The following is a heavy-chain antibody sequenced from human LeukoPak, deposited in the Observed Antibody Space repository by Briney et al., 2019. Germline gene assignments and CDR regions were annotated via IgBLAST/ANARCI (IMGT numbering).Heavy chain of an antibody. CDR1: GYTFTGYY. D-gene: IGHD3-10*01. CDR2: INPNSGGT. J-gene: IGHJ5*02. Sequence: GASVKVSCKASGYTFTGYYMHWVRQAPGQGLEWMGWINPNSGGTNYAQKFQGRVTMTRNTSISTAYMELSSLRSEDTAVYYCAREGGGTMVRGPTWGQGTLVTVSS. V-gene: IGHV1-2*02. CDR3: AREGGGTMVRGPT.